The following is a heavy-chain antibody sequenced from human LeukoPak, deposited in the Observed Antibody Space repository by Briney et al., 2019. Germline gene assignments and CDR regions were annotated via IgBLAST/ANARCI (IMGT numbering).Heavy chain of an antibody. CDR2: ITPISGTA. V-gene: IGHV1-69*05. CDR1: GGTFISYA. CDR3: AGAIYCSSTSCYPGDY. J-gene: IGHJ4*02. D-gene: IGHD2-2*01. Sequence: SVKVSCKASGGTFISYAISWVRQAPGQGLEWMGGITPISGTANYAQKFQGRVTITTDESTSTAYMELSSLRSEDTAVYYCAGAIYCSSTSCYPGDYWGQGTLVTVSS.